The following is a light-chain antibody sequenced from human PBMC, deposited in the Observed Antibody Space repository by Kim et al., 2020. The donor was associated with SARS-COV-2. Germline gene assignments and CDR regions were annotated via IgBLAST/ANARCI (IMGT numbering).Light chain of an antibody. J-gene: IGKJ2*03. Sequence: DIVMTQSPLSLPVTPGEPASISCRSSQSLLHNNAYNYLEWYLQKAGQSPQLLMFLASNRASGVPDRFSGSGSGTDFTLKISRVEAEDVGIYYCMQALQTPPSFGQGTKLEI. V-gene: IGKV2-28*01. CDR2: LAS. CDR1: QSLLHNNAYNY. CDR3: MQALQTPPS.